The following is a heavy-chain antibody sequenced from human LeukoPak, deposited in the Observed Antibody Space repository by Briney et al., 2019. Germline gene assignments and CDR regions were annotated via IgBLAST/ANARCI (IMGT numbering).Heavy chain of an antibody. J-gene: IGHJ4*02. V-gene: IGHV4-59*01. CDR1: GVSTDSYH. CDR3: AGRTAATTRPFDY. D-gene: IGHD2-21*02. Sequence: SETLSLTCSVSGVSTDSYHWSWIRQPPGKGLEWIGYFYYTGSTNYSPSFEGRVTISEDTSKNQISLRLTSVTAADTAVYYCAGRTAATTRPFDYWGQGTLVTVSS. CDR2: FYYTGST.